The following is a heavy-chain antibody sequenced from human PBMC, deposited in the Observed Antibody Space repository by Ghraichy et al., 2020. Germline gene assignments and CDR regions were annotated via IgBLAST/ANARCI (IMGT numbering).Heavy chain of an antibody. CDR3: ARVPSRGLYYFDF. CDR2: IKQDGTDN. D-gene: IGHD6-13*01. J-gene: IGHJ4*02. Sequence: GSLRLSCAASGFTFSSYWMSWVRQAPGKGLEWVANIKQDGTDNYYVDSVKGRFTISRDNAKNSLYLQMNSLRAEDTALFYCARVPSRGLYYFDFWGQGTLFTVCS. CDR1: GFTFSSYW. V-gene: IGHV3-7*01.